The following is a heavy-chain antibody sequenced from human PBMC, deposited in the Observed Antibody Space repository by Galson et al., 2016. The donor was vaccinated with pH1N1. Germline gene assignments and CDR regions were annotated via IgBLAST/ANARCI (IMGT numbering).Heavy chain of an antibody. V-gene: IGHV3-11*06. CDR3: ARLSRPGVGSDR. D-gene: IGHD1-14*01. J-gene: IGHJ5*02. CDR2: ISSISDNI. CDR1: GFTFADYY. Sequence: SLRLSCAASGFTFADYYMTWIRQAPGKGLEWVSHISSISDNIKYGDSVKGRFIISRDNAKNSLYLDMNSLRVDDTAVYWCARLSRPGVGSDRWGQGILVAVSA.